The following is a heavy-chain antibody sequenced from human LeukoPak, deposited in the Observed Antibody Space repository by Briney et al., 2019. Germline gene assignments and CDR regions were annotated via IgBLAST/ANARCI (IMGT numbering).Heavy chain of an antibody. V-gene: IGHV3-48*02. D-gene: IGHD6-19*01. CDR3: ARASYTSGWRGAFDI. J-gene: IGHJ3*02. CDR2: ISSSSSTI. CDR1: GFTFSSYS. Sequence: GGSLRLSCAASGFTFSSYSMNWVRQAPGKGLEWVSYISSSSSTIYYADSVKGRFTISRDNAKNSLYLQMNSLRDEDTAVYYCARASYTSGWRGAFDIWGHGTMVTVSS.